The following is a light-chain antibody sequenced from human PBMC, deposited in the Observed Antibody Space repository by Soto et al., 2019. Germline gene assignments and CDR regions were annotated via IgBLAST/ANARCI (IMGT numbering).Light chain of an antibody. CDR1: NSDVGGYNY. CDR2: EVS. Sequence: QSALTQPASVSGSPGQSITISCTRTNSDVGGYNYVSWYQQHPGKAPKLMIYEVSNRPSGVANRFSGYKSGNTASLTISGLQAEDEADYYCSSYTSSSTLVFGGGTKLTVL. J-gene: IGLJ2*01. CDR3: SSYTSSSTLV. V-gene: IGLV2-14*01.